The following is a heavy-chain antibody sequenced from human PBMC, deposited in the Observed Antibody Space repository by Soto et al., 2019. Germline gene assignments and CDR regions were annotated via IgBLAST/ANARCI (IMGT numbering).Heavy chain of an antibody. CDR1: GFTFSSYA. D-gene: IGHD2-15*01. CDR3: ASRAATHYHYYYGMDV. Sequence: GGSLRLSCAASGFTFSSYAMSWVRQAPGKGLEWVSAISGSGGSTYYADSVKGRFTISRDNSKNTLYLQMNSLRAEDTAVYYCASRAATHYHYYYGMDVWGQGTTVTVSS. J-gene: IGHJ6*02. V-gene: IGHV3-23*01. CDR2: ISGSGGST.